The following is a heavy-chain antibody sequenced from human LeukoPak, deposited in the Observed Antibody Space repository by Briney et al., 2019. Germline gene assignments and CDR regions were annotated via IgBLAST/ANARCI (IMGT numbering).Heavy chain of an antibody. J-gene: IGHJ4*02. V-gene: IGHV3-66*02. D-gene: IGHD3-10*02. Sequence: GGSLRLSCAVSGLTVNDNYMNWIRQAPGKGLEWVSVIYGRGNTYYADSVEGRFTISRDNSKNTVYLQMDSLRHEDTAAYYCAHYVGGEGTLVTVSS. CDR2: IYGRGNT. CDR1: GLTVNDNY. CDR3: AHYV.